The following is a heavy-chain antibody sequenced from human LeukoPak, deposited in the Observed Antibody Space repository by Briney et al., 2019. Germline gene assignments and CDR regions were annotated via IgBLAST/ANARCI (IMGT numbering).Heavy chain of an antibody. CDR3: ASEIGYSSG. Sequence: GRSLRLSCAASGFTFGSYAMHWVRQAPGKGLEWVTFIYYDGSNAYYADSVKGRFTISRDNSKNTLYLRMDSLRPEDTAVYYCASEIGYSSGWGQGTLVTVSS. V-gene: IGHV3-30*03. D-gene: IGHD6-19*01. J-gene: IGHJ4*02. CDR2: IYYDGSNA. CDR1: GFTFGSYA.